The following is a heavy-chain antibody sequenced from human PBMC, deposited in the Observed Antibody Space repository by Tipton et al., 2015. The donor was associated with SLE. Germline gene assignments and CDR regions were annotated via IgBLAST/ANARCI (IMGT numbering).Heavy chain of an antibody. Sequence: QLVQSGAEVKKPGESLKISCKGSGYSFTSYWIGWVRQMPGKGLEWMGIIYPGDSDTRYSPSFQGQVTISADKSISTAYLQWSSLKASDTAMYYCATASAGVRYYYYYYGMDVWGQGTTVTVSS. CDR3: ATASAGVRYYYYYYGMDV. D-gene: IGHD6-25*01. J-gene: IGHJ6*02. V-gene: IGHV5-51*03. CDR2: IYPGDSDT. CDR1: GYSFTSYW.